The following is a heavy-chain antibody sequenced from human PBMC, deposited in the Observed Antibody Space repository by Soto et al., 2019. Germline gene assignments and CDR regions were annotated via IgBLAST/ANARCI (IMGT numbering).Heavy chain of an antibody. D-gene: IGHD1-1*01. CDR3: ARGVEDMNTNTAVWYFDL. CDR1: AGTFSTCA. CDR2: IIPLIGTA. V-gene: IGHV1-69*01. J-gene: IGHJ2*01. Sequence: QVQLVQSGAEVEKPGSSVRVSCKSSAGTFSTCAIGWVRQAPGQGLEWMGGIIPLIGTANYAQTFQDRVTITADESTSTDYIDLRSLTSEDTAIYNGARGVEDMNTNTAVWYFDLWGAGTLVTVSS.